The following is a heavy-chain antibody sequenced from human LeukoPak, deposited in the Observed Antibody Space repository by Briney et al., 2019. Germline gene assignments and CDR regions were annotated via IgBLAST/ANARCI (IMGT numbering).Heavy chain of an antibody. CDR1: GYTFTSYY. J-gene: IGHJ4*02. Sequence: ASVKVSCKASGYTFTSYYMHWVRQAPGQGLEWMGIINPSGGSTSYAQKFQGRVTMTRDTSTSTVYMELSSLRSEDTAVYYCARDKSAARPLYYFDYWGQGTLVTVSS. CDR3: ARDKSAARPLYYFDY. CDR2: INPSGGST. D-gene: IGHD6-6*01. V-gene: IGHV1-46*01.